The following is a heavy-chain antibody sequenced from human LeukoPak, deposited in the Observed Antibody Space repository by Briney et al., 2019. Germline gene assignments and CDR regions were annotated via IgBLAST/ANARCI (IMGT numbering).Heavy chain of an antibody. J-gene: IGHJ2*01. CDR2: INPNSGGT. CDR1: GYTFTGYY. D-gene: IGHD2-21*01. V-gene: IGHV1-2*02. Sequence: ASVKVSCKASGYTFTGYYMHWVRQAPGQGLEWMGWINPNSGGTNYAQKFQGRVTMTRDTSISTAYMELNRLRSDDTAVYYCARSKTVAITSGWYFDLWGRGTLLTVSS. CDR3: ARSKTVAITSGWYFDL.